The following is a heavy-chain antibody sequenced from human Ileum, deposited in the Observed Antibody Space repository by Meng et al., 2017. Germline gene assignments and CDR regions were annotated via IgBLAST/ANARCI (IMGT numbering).Heavy chain of an antibody. CDR1: GFTFSTYD. CDR3: AAIISMKVD. Sequence: QGQRGESGGGVVQPGRSRRLCCAASGFTFSTYDLHWGRQAPGKGLEWVAIIAYDGSNKYYADSVKGRFIVSRDNSKSTLYLQMNSLRVEDTAVYYCAAIISMKVDWGQGTLVTVSS. CDR2: IAYDGSNK. V-gene: IGHV3-30-3*01. D-gene: IGHD3-22*01. J-gene: IGHJ4*02.